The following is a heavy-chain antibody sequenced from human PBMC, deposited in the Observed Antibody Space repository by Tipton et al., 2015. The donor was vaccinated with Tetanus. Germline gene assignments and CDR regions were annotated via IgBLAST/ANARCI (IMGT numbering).Heavy chain of an antibody. D-gene: IGHD1-1*01. CDR1: GYNFTVYY. CDR3: ARRRTTTALANYFDS. Sequence: VQLVQSGAEVKKPGESLQISCKGSGYNFTVYYIGWVRQMPGKGLEWMGIVYPGDSTTKYSPSFQGQVIIPADRSITTAYLRWSSLKASDTAIYYCARRRTTTALANYFDSWGQGTQVTVSS. J-gene: IGHJ4*02. CDR2: VYPGDSTT. V-gene: IGHV5-51*01.